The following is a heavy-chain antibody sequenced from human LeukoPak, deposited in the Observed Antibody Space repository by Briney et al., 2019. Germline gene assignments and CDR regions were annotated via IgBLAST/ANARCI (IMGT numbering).Heavy chain of an antibody. V-gene: IGHV4-59*01. J-gene: IGHJ4*02. CDR3: ATESSSGFDY. CDR1: GGSISSYY. D-gene: IGHD6-6*01. CDR2: IYYSGCT. Sequence: SETLSLTCTVSGGSISSYYWSWIRQPPGKGLEWIGYIYYSGCTNYNPSLKSRVTISVDTSKNQFSLKLSSVTAADTAVYYCATESSSGFDYWGQGTLVTVSS.